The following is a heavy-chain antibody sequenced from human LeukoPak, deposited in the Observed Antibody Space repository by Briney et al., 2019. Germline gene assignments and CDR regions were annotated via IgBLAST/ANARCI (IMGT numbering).Heavy chain of an antibody. V-gene: IGHV3-30*18. D-gene: IGHD1-26*01. J-gene: IGHJ4*02. CDR1: GFTFSSYG. CDR3: AKDGFGGSYYAYFDY. Sequence: GGSLRLSCAASGFTFSSYGMHWVRQAPGKGLEWVAVISYDGSNKYYADSVKGRFTISRDNSKNTLYLQMNSLRAEDTAVYYCAKDGFGGSYYAYFDYWGQGTLVTVSS. CDR2: ISYDGSNK.